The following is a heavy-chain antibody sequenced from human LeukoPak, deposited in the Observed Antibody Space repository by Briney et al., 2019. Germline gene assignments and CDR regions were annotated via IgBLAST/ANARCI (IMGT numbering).Heavy chain of an antibody. CDR3: ARLGEDTALDY. CDR1: GGSFSGYY. J-gene: IGHJ4*02. V-gene: IGHV4-34*01. D-gene: IGHD5-18*01. Sequence: SETLSLTCAVYGGSFSGYYWSWIRQPPGKGLEWIGEINHSGSTNYNPSLKSRVTISVDTSKNQFSLKLSSVTAADTAVYYCARLGEDTALDYWGQGTLVTVSS. CDR2: INHSGST.